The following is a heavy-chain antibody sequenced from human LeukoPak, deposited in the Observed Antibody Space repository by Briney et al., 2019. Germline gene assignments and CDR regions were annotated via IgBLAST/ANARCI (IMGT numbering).Heavy chain of an antibody. CDR3: ARVTYYDFWSGSPLFDY. V-gene: IGHV4-59*01. Sequence: SETLSLTCTVSGGSISSYYWSWIRQPPGKGLEWIGYIYYSGSTNYNPSLKSRVTISVDTSKNQFSLKLSSVPAADTAVYYCARVTYYDFWSGSPLFDYWGQGTLVTVSS. D-gene: IGHD3-3*01. CDR2: IYYSGST. CDR1: GGSISSYY. J-gene: IGHJ4*02.